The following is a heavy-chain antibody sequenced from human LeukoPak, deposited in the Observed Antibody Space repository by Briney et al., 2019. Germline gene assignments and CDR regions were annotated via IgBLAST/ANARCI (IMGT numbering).Heavy chain of an antibody. CDR1: GGSISSYY. CDR2: IYYSGST. V-gene: IGHV4-59*01. CDR3: ARQPPDTASFDY. Sequence: SETLSLTCTVSGGSISSYYWSWIRQPPGKGLEWIGHIYYSGSTNYNSSLKSRVTISVDTSKNQVSLKLSSVTAADTAVYFCARQPPDTASFDYWGQGTLVTVSS. D-gene: IGHD3-22*01. J-gene: IGHJ4*02.